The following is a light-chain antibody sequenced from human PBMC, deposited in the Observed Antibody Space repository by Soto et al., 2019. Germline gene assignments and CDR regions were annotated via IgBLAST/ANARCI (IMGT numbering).Light chain of an antibody. CDR1: SSDVGSYNR. J-gene: IGLJ1*01. V-gene: IGLV2-18*02. CDR2: EVS. CDR3: SSYTSSSTLYA. Sequence: QSALTQPPSVSGSPGQSVTISCTGTSSDVGSYNRVSWYQQPPGTAPKLMIYEVSNRPSGVPDRFSGSKSGNTASLTISGLQAEDEADYYCSSYTSSSTLYAFGTGTKVTVL.